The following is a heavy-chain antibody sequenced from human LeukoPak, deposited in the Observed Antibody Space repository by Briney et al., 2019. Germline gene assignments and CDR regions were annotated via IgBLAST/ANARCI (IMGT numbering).Heavy chain of an antibody. CDR2: FHTAGDT. J-gene: IGHJ6*02. CDR1: GFTFSNYD. V-gene: IGHV3-13*01. D-gene: IGHD2-2*01. CDR3: ARGSCSSRSYYKRLNGLDV. Sequence: GGSLRLSCAASGFTFSNYDMHWVRQATGKGLEWVSAFHTAGDTHYSGSVKGRFATSRENAKNSFYLQMNNLRAGDTAVYYCARGSCSSRSYYKRLNGLDVWGQGTPVTVSS.